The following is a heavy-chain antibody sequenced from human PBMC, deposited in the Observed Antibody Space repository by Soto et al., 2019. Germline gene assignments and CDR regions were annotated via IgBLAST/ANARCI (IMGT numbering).Heavy chain of an antibody. Sequence: PRESLTISCKGSGYNFTRYWIGWVRQMPGKGLEWMGIIYPGDSDTRYSPSFQGQVTISADKSISTAYLQWSSLKASDTAMYYCARHRGYGDFIAIDYWGQGTLVTVSS. CDR2: IYPGDSDT. V-gene: IGHV5-51*01. CDR1: GYNFTRYW. D-gene: IGHD4-17*01. CDR3: ARHRGYGDFIAIDY. J-gene: IGHJ4*02.